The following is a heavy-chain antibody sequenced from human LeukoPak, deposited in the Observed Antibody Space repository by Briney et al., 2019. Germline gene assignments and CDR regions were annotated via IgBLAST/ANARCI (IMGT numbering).Heavy chain of an antibody. J-gene: IGHJ6*02. CDR2: SSWNSGSI. D-gene: IGHD3-16*01. CDR3: AKALGLDYYYYGMDV. CDR1: GFTFDDYA. V-gene: IGHV3-9*01. Sequence: GGSLRLSCAASGFTFDDYAMHSVRRAPGKGLEWVSGSSWNSGSIGYADSVKGRFTISRDNAKNSLYLQMNSLRAEDTALYYCAKALGLDYYYYGMDVWGQGTTVTVPS.